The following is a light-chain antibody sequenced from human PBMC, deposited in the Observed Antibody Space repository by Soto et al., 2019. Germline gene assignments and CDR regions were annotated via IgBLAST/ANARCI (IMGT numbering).Light chain of an antibody. J-gene: IGKJ1*01. CDR1: QSVSSY. V-gene: IGKV3-20*01. CDR3: QQYDSSPRT. CDR2: GVS. Sequence: EIVMTQSPATLSVSPGERATLSCRASQSVSSYLAWYQRKPGQAPRPLIYGVSSRATGIPDRFSGSGSGTDFTLTISRLEPEDFAVYYCQQYDSSPRTFGQGTKVDIK.